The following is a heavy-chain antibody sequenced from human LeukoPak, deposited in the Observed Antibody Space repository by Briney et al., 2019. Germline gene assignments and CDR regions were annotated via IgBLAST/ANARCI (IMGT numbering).Heavy chain of an antibody. D-gene: IGHD2-21*02. J-gene: IGHJ3*02. CDR1: GYTFTSYG. CDR3: ARELISGDWTWDI. V-gene: IGHV1-46*01. CDR2: INPSGGTT. Sequence: ASVKVSCKASGYTFTSYGISWVRQAPGQGLEWMGIINPSGGTTTYAQKFQGRVTMTRDTSTSTVYMDLSSLRSEDTAVYYCARELISGDWTWDIWGQGTMVTVSS.